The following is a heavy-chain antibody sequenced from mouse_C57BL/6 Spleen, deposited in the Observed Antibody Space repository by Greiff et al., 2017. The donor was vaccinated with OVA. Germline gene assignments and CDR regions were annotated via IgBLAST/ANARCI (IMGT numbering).Heavy chain of an antibody. V-gene: IGHV1-15*01. D-gene: IGHD1-1*01. Sequence: VQLVESGAELVRPGASVTLSCKASGYTFTDYEMHWVKQTPVHGLEWIGAIDPETGGTAYNQKFKGKAILTADKSSSTAYMELRSLTSEDSAVYYCSYGSLYAMDYWGQGTSVTVSS. CDR1: GYTFTDYE. J-gene: IGHJ4*01. CDR3: SYGSLYAMDY. CDR2: IDPETGGT.